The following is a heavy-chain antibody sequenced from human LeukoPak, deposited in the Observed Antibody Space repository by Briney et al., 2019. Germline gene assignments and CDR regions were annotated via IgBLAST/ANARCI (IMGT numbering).Heavy chain of an antibody. V-gene: IGHV3-7*05. CDR3: ARDPTVTNFHDAFDI. Sequence: SGGSLRLSCTASGFTFSSYWMSWVRQAPGKGLEWVATIKQDGSQKEYVESVQGRFTISRDNAKNSLYLHMNRLRAEDTAVYYCARDPTVTNFHDAFDIWGQGTMVTVSS. CDR2: IKQDGSQK. CDR1: GFTFSSYW. D-gene: IGHD4-17*01. J-gene: IGHJ3*02.